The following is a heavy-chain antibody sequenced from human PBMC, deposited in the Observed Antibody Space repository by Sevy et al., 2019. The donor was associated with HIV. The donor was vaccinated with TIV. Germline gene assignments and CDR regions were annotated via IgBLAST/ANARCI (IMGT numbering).Heavy chain of an antibody. CDR1: RFTFSNYW. V-gene: IGHV3-7*01. J-gene: IGHJ3*02. CDR3: AREGAISFIVGATTGAFDI. D-gene: IGHD1-26*01. CDR2: IKQDGSEK. Sequence: GGSLRLSCAASRFTFSNYWMSWVRQAPGKGLEWVANIKQDGSEKYYVDSVKGRFTISRDNAKNSLYLQMNSLRAEDTAVYYCAREGAISFIVGATTGAFDIWGLGTMLTVSS.